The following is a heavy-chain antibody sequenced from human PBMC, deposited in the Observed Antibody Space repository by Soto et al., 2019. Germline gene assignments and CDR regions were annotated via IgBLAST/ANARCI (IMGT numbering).Heavy chain of an antibody. Sequence: GESLKISCKGSGYSFTSYWIAWVRQMPGKGLEWMGSIYPGDSDTEYSPSFQGQVTISVDKSISTAYLQWSSLKASDTGMYYCARPGGAHQQNYFDPWGQGTLDTVSS. CDR3: ARPGGAHQQNYFDP. J-gene: IGHJ5*02. CDR1: GYSFTSYW. D-gene: IGHD1-7*01. V-gene: IGHV5-51*01. CDR2: IYPGDSDT.